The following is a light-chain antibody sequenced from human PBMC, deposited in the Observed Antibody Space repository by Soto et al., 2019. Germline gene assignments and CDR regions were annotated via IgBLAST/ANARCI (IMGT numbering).Light chain of an antibody. Sequence: EFVLTQVPCTLSLSPGERATLSCWARQSLTNSFMAWYQQKPGQAPRLLIYDTSSRAGGIPDRFSGSGSGTDFTLTISRLETEEFAVYYCQQYGTSEIIFGQGTRLEIK. V-gene: IGKV3-20*01. CDR3: QQYGTSEII. CDR1: QSLTNSF. CDR2: DTS. J-gene: IGKJ5*01.